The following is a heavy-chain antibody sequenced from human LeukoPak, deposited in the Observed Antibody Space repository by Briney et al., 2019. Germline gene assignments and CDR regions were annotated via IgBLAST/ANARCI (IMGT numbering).Heavy chain of an antibody. Sequence: GGSLRLSCAASGFSFSNYVMTWVRQAPGKGLEWVSSISVRGDNTYYADSVKGRFTISRDNSKNTLYLQMDSLRVDDTAKYYCVKTEKGPITIFGVAARDYRHCYYMDVWGKGTTVTVSS. CDR3: VKTEKGPITIFGVAARDYRHCYYMDV. CDR1: GFSFSNYV. D-gene: IGHD3-3*01. J-gene: IGHJ6*03. CDR2: ISVRGDNT. V-gene: IGHV3-23*01.